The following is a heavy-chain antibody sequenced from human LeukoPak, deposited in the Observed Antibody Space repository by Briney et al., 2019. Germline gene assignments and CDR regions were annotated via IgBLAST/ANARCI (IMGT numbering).Heavy chain of an antibody. CDR2: IKQGGSDK. Sequence: GGSLRLSCEASGFTLSNHWMTWVRQAPGKGLEWVATIKQGGSDKFYVDSVKGRFTISGDNAKNSLYLEMNSLRVEDTAVYYCARDTCGLWGQGTLVTVSS. CDR3: ARDTCGL. J-gene: IGHJ4*02. CDR1: GFTLSNHW. D-gene: IGHD2/OR15-2a*01. V-gene: IGHV3-7*01.